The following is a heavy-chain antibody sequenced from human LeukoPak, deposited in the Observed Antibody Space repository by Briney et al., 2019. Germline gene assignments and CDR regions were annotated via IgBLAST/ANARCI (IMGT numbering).Heavy chain of an antibody. J-gene: IGHJ5*02. CDR2: IGGSGSST. V-gene: IGHV3-23*01. CDR3: ATGSGT. Sequence: GGSLRLSCAASGFTFSNAWMSWVRQAPGKGLEWVSAIGGSGSSTYYTDSVKGRFTISRDNSKNTLYLQMNSLRAEDTAVYYCATGSGTWGQGTRVTVSS. CDR1: GFTFSNAW.